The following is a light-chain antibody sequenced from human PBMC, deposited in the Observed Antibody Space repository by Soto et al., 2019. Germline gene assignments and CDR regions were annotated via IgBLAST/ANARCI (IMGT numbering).Light chain of an antibody. J-gene: IGKJ3*01. CDR3: QQYGGSPFT. Sequence: EIVLTQSPGTLSLSPGDRATLSCRASQSFSTSYLAWYQHKPGQAPRLLIYNTFTRATGVPDRFSGSGSGTDFTLTISRLEPEDFAVYYCQQYGGSPFTFGPVTIVDIK. V-gene: IGKV3-20*01. CDR2: NTF. CDR1: QSFSTSY.